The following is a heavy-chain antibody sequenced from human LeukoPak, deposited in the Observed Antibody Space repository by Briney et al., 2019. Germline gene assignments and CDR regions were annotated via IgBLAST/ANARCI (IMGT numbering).Heavy chain of an antibody. V-gene: IGHV1-8*02. J-gene: IGHJ5*02. Sequence: ASVKVSCKASGYTFTGYYMHWVRQAPGQGLEWMGWMNPNSGNTGYAQKFQGRVTMTRNTPISTAYMELSSLRSEDTAVYYCARGVVAATPGYWFDPWGQGTLVTVSS. D-gene: IGHD2-15*01. CDR2: MNPNSGNT. CDR1: GYTFTGYY. CDR3: ARGVVAATPGYWFDP.